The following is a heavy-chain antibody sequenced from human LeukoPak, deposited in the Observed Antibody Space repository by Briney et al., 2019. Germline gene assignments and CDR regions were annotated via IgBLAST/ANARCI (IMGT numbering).Heavy chain of an antibody. CDR2: IYYSGST. V-gene: IGHV4-59*12. J-gene: IGHJ4*02. D-gene: IGHD6-19*01. Sequence: SETLSLTCTVSGGSISSYYWSWIRQPPGKGLEWIGYIYYSGSTNYNPSLKSRVTISVDTSKNQFSLKLSSVTAADTAVYYCARDYSSGWYGAGPIDYWGQGTLVTVSS. CDR1: GGSISSYY. CDR3: ARDYSSGWYGAGPIDY.